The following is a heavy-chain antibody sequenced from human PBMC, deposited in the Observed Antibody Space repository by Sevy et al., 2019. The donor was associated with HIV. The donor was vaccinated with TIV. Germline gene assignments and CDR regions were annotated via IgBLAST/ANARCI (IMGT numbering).Heavy chain of an antibody. Sequence: GGSLRLSCAASGFTFSSYAMHWVRQAPGKGLEWVAVISYDGSNKYYADSVKGRFTISRDNSKNTLYLQMNSLRAEDTAVYYCARALEGYNVDYWGQGTLVTVSS. D-gene: IGHD5-12*01. CDR3: ARALEGYNVDY. CDR1: GFTFSSYA. J-gene: IGHJ4*02. V-gene: IGHV3-30-3*01. CDR2: ISYDGSNK.